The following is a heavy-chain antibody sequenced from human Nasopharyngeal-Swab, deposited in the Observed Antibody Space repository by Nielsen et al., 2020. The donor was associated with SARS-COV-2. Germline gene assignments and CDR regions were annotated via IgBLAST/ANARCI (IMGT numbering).Heavy chain of an antibody. V-gene: IGHV4-30-4*01. CDR2: IYYSGST. CDR1: GGSISSSSYY. CDR3: ARVYYYYYMDV. Sequence: SETLSLTCTVSGGSISSSSYYWSWIRQPPGKGLEWIGYIYYSGSTYYNPSLKSRVTISVDTSKNQFSLKLSSVTAADTAVYYCARVYYYYYMDVWGKGTTVTVSS. J-gene: IGHJ6*03.